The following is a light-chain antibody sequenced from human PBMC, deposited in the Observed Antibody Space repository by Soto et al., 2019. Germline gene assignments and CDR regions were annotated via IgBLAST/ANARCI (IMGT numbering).Light chain of an antibody. J-gene: IGLJ1*01. CDR3: NSFRVSHLYV. V-gene: IGLV2-14*01. CDR2: EVT. CDR1: SSDIGGYNA. Sequence: QAALTQPASVSFSPRQTITISCTGTSSDIGGYNAVSWYQPHPGKAPKLIIYEVTHRPSGVSDRFSASKSGNTASLTISGLQAEDEADYYCNSFRVSHLYVFGTGTKV.